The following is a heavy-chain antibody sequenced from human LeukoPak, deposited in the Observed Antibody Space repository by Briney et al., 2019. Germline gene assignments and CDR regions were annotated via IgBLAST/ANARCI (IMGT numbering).Heavy chain of an antibody. CDR1: GFPFSAYG. V-gene: IGHV3-30*18. D-gene: IGHD3-3*02. Sequence: PGRSLRLSCTASGFPFSAYGMHWVRQPPGKGLEWVAVLSHDGRHAYFADSVEGRFTISRDNSKSTLYLQMDSLRLEDTAIYYCAKVPGIISSDYHYGMDAWGQGTALIVSS. J-gene: IGHJ6*02. CDR3: AKVPGIISSDYHYGMDA. CDR2: LSHDGRHA.